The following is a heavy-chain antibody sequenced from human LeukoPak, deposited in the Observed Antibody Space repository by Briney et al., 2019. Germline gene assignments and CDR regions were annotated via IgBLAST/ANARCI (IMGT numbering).Heavy chain of an antibody. CDR1: GGSISSYY. CDR3: ARGAWAAVAVYFDY. V-gene: IGHV4-34*01. CDR2: INHSGST. Sequence: SETLSLTCTVSGGSISSYYWSWIRQPPGKGLEWIGEINHSGSTNYNPSLKSRVTISVDTSKNQFSLKLSSVTAADTAVYYCARGAWAAVAVYFDYWGQGTLVTVSS. J-gene: IGHJ4*02. D-gene: IGHD6-19*01.